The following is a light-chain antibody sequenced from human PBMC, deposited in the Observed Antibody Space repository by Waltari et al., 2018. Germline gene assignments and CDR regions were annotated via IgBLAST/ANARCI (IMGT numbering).Light chain of an antibody. CDR1: QSVSSN. V-gene: IGKV3-15*01. CDR2: GAS. CDR3: QQYNNWPPWT. J-gene: IGKJ1*01. Sequence: EIVITQSPATLSVSPGERATTSGRASQSVSSNLAWYQQKPGQAPRLPLYGASTRATGIPARFSGSGSGTEFTLTISSLQSEDFAVYYCQQYNNWPPWTFGQGTKVEIK.